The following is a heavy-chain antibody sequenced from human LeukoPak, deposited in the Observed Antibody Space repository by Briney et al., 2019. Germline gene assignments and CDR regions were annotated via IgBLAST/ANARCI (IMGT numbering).Heavy chain of an antibody. V-gene: IGHV3-23*01. Sequence: GGSLRLTCAASGFTFSSYAMSWVRQAPGKGLEWVSGTSGSGGSTYYAGSVKGRFTISRDNSKNTLYLQMNSLRVEDTAVYYCAKNGGSQCYSHLDSWGQGTLVTVSS. D-gene: IGHD2-15*01. CDR2: TSGSGGST. CDR1: GFTFSSYA. J-gene: IGHJ4*02. CDR3: AKNGGSQCYSHLDS.